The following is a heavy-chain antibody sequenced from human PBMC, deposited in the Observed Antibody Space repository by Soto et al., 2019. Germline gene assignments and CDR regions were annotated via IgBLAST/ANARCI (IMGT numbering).Heavy chain of an antibody. Sequence: GGSLRLSCAASGFTFSSYGMHWVRQAPGKGLEWVAVIWYDGSNKYYADSVKGRFTISRDNSKNTLYLQMNSLRAEDTAVYYCARDLHRGYYDCWSGFLYGMDVWGQGTTVTVSS. D-gene: IGHD3-3*01. V-gene: IGHV3-33*01. CDR2: IWYDGSNK. CDR1: GFTFSSYG. CDR3: ARDLHRGYYDCWSGFLYGMDV. J-gene: IGHJ6*02.